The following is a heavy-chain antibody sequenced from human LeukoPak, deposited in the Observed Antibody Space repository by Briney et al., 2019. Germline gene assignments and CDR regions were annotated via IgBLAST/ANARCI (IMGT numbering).Heavy chain of an antibody. CDR3: ARHSRAVAGTPVDY. V-gene: IGHV4-59*08. CDR2: IYYSGST. D-gene: IGHD6-19*01. CDR1: GGSISSYY. J-gene: IGHJ4*02. Sequence: SETLSLTCTVSGGSISSYYWSWIRQPPGKGLEWIGYIYYSGSTNYNPSLKSRVTISVDTSKNQFSLKLSSVTAADTAVYYCARHSRAVAGTPVDYWGQGTLVTVSS.